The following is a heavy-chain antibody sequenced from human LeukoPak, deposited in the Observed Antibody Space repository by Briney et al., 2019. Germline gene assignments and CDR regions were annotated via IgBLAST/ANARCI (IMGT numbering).Heavy chain of an antibody. CDR1: GFTFSSYS. Sequence: GGSLRLSCAASGFTFSSYSMNWVRQAPGKGLEWVSYVSSSSSTIYYADSVKGRFTISRDNAKNSLYLQMNSLRDEDTAVYYCARAHNPSLRTHYYGMDVWGQGTTVTVSS. CDR2: VSSSSSTI. J-gene: IGHJ6*02. D-gene: IGHD4-17*01. V-gene: IGHV3-48*02. CDR3: ARAHNPSLRTHYYGMDV.